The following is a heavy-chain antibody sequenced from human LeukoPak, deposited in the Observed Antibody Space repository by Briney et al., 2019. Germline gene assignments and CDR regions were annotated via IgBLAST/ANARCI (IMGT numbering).Heavy chain of an antibody. V-gene: IGHV3-23*01. CDR1: GFTFSSYA. J-gene: IGHJ4*02. Sequence: GSLRLSCAASGFTFSSYARSWVRRAPGKGLEWVSSISNSGGRTFYTDSVKGRFTISRDNSKITLYLQMNSLRAEDTAVYYCAKSYNGYESKPDYWGQGTLVTVSS. D-gene: IGHD5-12*01. CDR3: AKSYNGYESKPDY. CDR2: ISNSGGRT.